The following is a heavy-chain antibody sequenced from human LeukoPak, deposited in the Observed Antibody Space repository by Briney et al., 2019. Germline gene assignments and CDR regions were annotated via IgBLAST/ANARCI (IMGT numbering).Heavy chain of an antibody. D-gene: IGHD1-26*01. CDR2: IFTGGDNT. CDR3: AKDRVGAMLYFDL. CDR1: GFTFSSFW. Sequence: GGSLRLSCAASGFTFSSFWMHWVRQAPGKGLEWVSRIFTGGDNTTYADSERGRFTISRDNSKNTLYLQINSLRAEDTAVYFCAKDRVGAMLYFDLWGQGTLVTVSS. J-gene: IGHJ4*02. V-gene: IGHV3-74*01.